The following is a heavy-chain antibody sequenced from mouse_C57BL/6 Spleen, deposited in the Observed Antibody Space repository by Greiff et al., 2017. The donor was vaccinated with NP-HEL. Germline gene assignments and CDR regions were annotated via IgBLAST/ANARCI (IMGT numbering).Heavy chain of an antibody. CDR1: GYTFTSYW. CDR2: FHPSDSDT. CDR3: AIGDSSGYDPFYAMDY. D-gene: IGHD3-2*02. V-gene: IGHV1-74*01. J-gene: IGHJ4*01. Sequence: VQLQQPGAELVKPGASVKVSCKASGYTFTSYWIHWVKQRPGQGLEWIGRFHPSDSDTNYNQKFKGKATLTVDKSSSTAYMQLSSLTSEDSAVYYCAIGDSSGYDPFYAMDYWGQGTSVTVSS.